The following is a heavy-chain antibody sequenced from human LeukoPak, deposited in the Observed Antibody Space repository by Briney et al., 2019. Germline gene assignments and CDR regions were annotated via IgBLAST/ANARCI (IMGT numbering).Heavy chain of an antibody. CDR1: GGSFSGYY. CDR2: INHSGST. CDR3: ARADYFYDSSSFDY. V-gene: IGHV4-34*01. D-gene: IGHD3-22*01. J-gene: IGHJ4*02. Sequence: PSETLSLTCAVYGGSFSGYYWSWIRQPPGKGLEWIGEINHSGSTNYNPSLKSRVTISVDTSKNQFSLKVSSVTAADTAVYYCARADYFYDSSSFDYWGQGTLVTVSS.